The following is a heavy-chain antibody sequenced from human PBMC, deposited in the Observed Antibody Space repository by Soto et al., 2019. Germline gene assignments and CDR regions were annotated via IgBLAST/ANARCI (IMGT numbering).Heavy chain of an antibody. V-gene: IGHV3-30*18. CDR2: TSYDGNNE. J-gene: IGHJ4*02. CDR1: GLTFSNYA. CDR3: AKDKGVFNWATSYFDY. D-gene: IGHD1-1*01. Sequence: GGSLRLSCAASGLTFSNYAMHWVRQAPGKGLEWVALTSYDGNNEYYTDSVKGRFTISRDNSKNTLFLQMNSPRPEDTAVYYCAKDKGVFNWATSYFDYWGQGALVTVSS.